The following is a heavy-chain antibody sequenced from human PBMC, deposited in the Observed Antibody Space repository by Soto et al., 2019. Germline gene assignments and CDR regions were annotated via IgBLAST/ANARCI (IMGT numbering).Heavy chain of an antibody. D-gene: IGHD2-8*01. J-gene: IGHJ6*02. CDR2: TNGYTGHT. CDR1: GYTFTSYG. Sequence: QVQLVQSGAEVKKPGASVKVACKASGYTFTSYGLGWVRQAPGQGLEWMGWTNGYTGHTTYAQKFQGRVTMPPDTSTKTAYLDLWTLISDDTAVYYCARSWVTGNGGIDVWGQGTTVTVSS. CDR3: ARSWVTGNGGIDV. V-gene: IGHV1-18*01.